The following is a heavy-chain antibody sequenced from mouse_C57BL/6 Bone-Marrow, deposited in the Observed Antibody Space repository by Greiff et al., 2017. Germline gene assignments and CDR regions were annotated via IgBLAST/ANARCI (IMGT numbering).Heavy chain of an antibody. CDR2: INPNNGGT. D-gene: IGHD4-1*02. J-gene: IGHJ1*03. V-gene: IGHV1-26*01. Sequence: EVQLQQSGPELVKPGASVKISCKASGYTFTDYYMNWVKQSHGKSLEWIGDINPNNGGTSYNQKFKGKATLTVDKSSSTAYMELRRLTSEESAVYDSAKQLGRYFEVWGTRTTVSASS. CDR3: AKQLGRYFEV. CDR1: GYTFTDYY.